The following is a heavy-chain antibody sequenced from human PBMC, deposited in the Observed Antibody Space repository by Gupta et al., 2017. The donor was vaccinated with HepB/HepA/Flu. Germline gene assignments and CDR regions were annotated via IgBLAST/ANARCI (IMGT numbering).Heavy chain of an antibody. CDR2: IYYSGST. Sequence: QLQLQESGPGLVKPSETLSLTCTVSGGSISSSSYYWGWIRQPPGKGLEWVGTIYYSGSTFYNPSLKSRVNISVDTSKNQFSLKRSSVTAADTAVYYCARGNSGSYGYWGQGTLVTVSS. J-gene: IGHJ4*02. CDR3: ARGNSGSYGY. D-gene: IGHD1-26*01. CDR1: GGSISSSSYY. V-gene: IGHV4-39*01.